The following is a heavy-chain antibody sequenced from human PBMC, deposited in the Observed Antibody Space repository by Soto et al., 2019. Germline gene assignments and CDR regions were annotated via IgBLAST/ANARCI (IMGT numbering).Heavy chain of an antibody. CDR2: INPNSGGT. CDR3: ASHNWNSYYYYGMDV. J-gene: IGHJ6*02. Sequence: QVQLVQSGAEVKKPGASVKVSCKASGYTFTGYYMHWVRQAPGQGLEWMGWINPNSGGTNYAQKFQGRVTMTRDTSISTAYMELSRLRSDDTAVYYCASHNWNSYYYYGMDVWGQGTTVTVSS. V-gene: IGHV1-2*02. CDR1: GYTFTGYY. D-gene: IGHD1-7*01.